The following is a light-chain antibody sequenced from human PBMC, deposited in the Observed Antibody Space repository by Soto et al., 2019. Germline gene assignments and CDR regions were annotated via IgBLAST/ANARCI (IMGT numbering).Light chain of an antibody. CDR2: AST. Sequence: DIQVTQSPSSLSASVGDRVTVTCRTSQSVNNYLNWYQQKPGRAPKLLIYASTNLQSGVPTRFSGSGFGTYFSLTLSSLQPEDFATYYCQQSYSSLYTFGQGTKLEIK. V-gene: IGKV1-39*01. CDR1: QSVNNY. CDR3: QQSYSSLYT. J-gene: IGKJ2*01.